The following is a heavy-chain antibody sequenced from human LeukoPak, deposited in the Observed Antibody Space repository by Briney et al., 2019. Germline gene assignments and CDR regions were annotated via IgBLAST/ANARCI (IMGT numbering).Heavy chain of an antibody. CDR2: TYYRSKWSF. J-gene: IGHJ4*02. CDR3: ARGKYTSFDN. CDR1: GDSIFTNNVA. D-gene: IGHD6-6*01. V-gene: IGHV6-1*01. Sequence: SQTLSLTCATSGDSIFTNNVAWNWIRQSPSRGLEWLGRTYYRSKWSFDYAVSVKSRITINADTSKNQFSLQLSSVTPEDTAVYYCARGKYTSFDNWGQGTLVTVSP.